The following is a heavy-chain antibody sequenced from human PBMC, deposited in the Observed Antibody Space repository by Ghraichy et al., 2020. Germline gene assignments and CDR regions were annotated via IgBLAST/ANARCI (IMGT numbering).Heavy chain of an antibody. CDR3: ARDISGGSV. CDR2: MYYSGST. D-gene: IGHD6-19*01. V-gene: IGHV4-59*01. CDR1: GGSISSYY. Sequence: SETLSLTCTASGGSISSYYWSWVRQPPGKGLEWIGDMYYSGSTNYNAALKRRFIISVDTSTNQSSLRLSSLTAADTAEYYCARDISGGSVWGQGTLVTVSS. J-gene: IGHJ4*02.